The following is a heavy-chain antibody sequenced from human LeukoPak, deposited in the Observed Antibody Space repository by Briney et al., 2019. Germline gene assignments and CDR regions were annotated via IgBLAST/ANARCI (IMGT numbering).Heavy chain of an antibody. CDR2: IIPIFGTA. CDR3: ARGPPNWGYDY. CDR1: GGTFSSYA. J-gene: IGHJ4*02. D-gene: IGHD7-27*01. Sequence: SVKVSCTASGGTFSSYAISWVRQAPGQGLEWMGGIIPIFGTANYAQKFQGRVTITADESTSTAYMELSSLRSDDTAVYYCARGPPNWGYDYRGPGTLVTVSS. V-gene: IGHV1-69*13.